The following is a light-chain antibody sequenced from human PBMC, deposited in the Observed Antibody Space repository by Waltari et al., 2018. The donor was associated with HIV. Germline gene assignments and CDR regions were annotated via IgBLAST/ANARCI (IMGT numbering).Light chain of an antibody. CDR1: DSSLGHTY. CDR3: ASWDDSLSGWV. V-gene: IGLV1-47*01. CDR2: RNH. Sequence: QSVLIQAPSASGTPGPRDTLSCSGSDSSLGHTYVYRYQQFQGMAPKLLIYRNHHRPSGVPDRFSGSKSGTSASLAISGLQSDDEADYYCASWDDSLSGWVFGGGTRLTVL. J-gene: IGLJ3*02.